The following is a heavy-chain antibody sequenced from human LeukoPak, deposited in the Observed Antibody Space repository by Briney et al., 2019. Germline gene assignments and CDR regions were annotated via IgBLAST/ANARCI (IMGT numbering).Heavy chain of an antibody. Sequence: GSSVKVSCKASGGRFSSYVISWVREAPGQGLEWMGGIIPIFGTANYAQKFQGRVTITADESTSTAYMELSSLSSEDTAVYYCARGYGPMSFDYWGQGTLVTVSS. D-gene: IGHD3-10*01. J-gene: IGHJ4*02. CDR3: ARGYGPMSFDY. V-gene: IGHV1-69*01. CDR1: GGRFSSYV. CDR2: IIPIFGTA.